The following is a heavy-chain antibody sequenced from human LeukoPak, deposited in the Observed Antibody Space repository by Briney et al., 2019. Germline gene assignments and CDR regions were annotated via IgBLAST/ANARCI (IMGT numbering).Heavy chain of an antibody. CDR1: GGSISNYW. D-gene: IGHD3-9*01. J-gene: IGHJ5*02. Sequence: SETLSLTCTVSGGSISNYWWSWIRQPPGKGLEWIGYVFDSGGTNYNPSLKGRVTISVDTSKKQFSLKLSSVTAADTAVYYCTRDIDFSPYNWFDPWGQGTLVTVSS. V-gene: IGHV4-59*01. CDR3: TRDIDFSPYNWFDP. CDR2: VFDSGGT.